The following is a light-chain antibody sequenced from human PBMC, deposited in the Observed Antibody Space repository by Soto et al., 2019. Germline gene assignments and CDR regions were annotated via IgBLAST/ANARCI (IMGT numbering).Light chain of an antibody. V-gene: IGKV3-20*01. CDR3: QQYGSSPPWT. CDR2: GAS. CDR1: QSVGSSY. Sequence: EIVLTHSPGTLSLSPGERSTLSCRASQSVGSSYLAWYQQKPGQAPRLLIYGASSRATGIPDRFSGSGSGTDFTLTFSRLEPEDFAVYYCQQYGSSPPWTFGQGTKVDIK. J-gene: IGKJ1*01.